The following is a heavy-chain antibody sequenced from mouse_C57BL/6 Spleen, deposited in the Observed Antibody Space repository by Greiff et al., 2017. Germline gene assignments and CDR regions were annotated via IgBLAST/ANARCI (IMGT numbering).Heavy chain of an antibody. CDR1: GYTFTGYW. CDR2: ILPGSGST. Sequence: QVQLKQSGAELMKPGASVKLSCKATGYTFTGYWIEWVKQRPGHGLEWIGEILPGSGSTNYNEKFKGKATFTADTSSNTAYMQLSSLTTEDSAIYYCARERVYYDYDGFAYWGQGTLVTVSA. D-gene: IGHD2-4*01. V-gene: IGHV1-9*01. J-gene: IGHJ3*01. CDR3: ARERVYYDYDGFAY.